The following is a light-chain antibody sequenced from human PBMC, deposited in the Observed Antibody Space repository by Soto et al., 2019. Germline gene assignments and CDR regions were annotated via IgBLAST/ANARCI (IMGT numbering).Light chain of an antibody. CDR1: QSVSNNY. J-gene: IGKJ5*01. CDR3: QQRSNWPPFT. Sequence: EIVLTQSQGTLSLSPCERATLSFSAIQSVSNNYVAWYQQKPGQAPRLLIYGASNRATGIPDRFSGSGSGTDFTLTISSLEPEDFAVYYCQQRSNWPPFTFGQGTRLEIK. V-gene: IGKV3D-20*02. CDR2: GAS.